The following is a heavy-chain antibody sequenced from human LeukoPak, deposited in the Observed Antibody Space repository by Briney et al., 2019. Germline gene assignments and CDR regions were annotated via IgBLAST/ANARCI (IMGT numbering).Heavy chain of an antibody. D-gene: IGHD3-22*01. CDR3: AKGRTYYYDSSGYSLDY. V-gene: IGHV3-7*03. CDR2: IKPDGSAQ. J-gene: IGHJ4*02. CDR1: GFTFSNSW. Sequence: GGSLRLSCAASGFTFSNSWMSWVRQAPGKGLEWVATIKPDGSAQYYVDSVKGRFTISRDNAKNSLYLQMNSLRAEDTAVYYCAKGRTYYYDSSGYSLDYWGQGTLVTVSS.